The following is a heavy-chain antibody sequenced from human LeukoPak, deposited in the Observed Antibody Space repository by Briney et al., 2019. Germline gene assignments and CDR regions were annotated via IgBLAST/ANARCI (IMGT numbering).Heavy chain of an antibody. V-gene: IGHV1-46*01. Sequence: GASVKVSCTASGYSFTNNYIHWVRQAPGQGLEWMGMIYPWDGSTSYAQRFQDRVIVTRDTSTSTVHMELSGLRSEDTAVYYCARDQEGFDYWGQGILVTVSS. J-gene: IGHJ4*02. CDR1: GYSFTNNY. CDR3: ARDQEGFDY. CDR2: IYPWDGST.